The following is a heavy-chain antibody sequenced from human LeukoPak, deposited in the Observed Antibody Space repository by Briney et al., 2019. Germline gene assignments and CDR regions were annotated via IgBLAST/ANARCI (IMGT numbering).Heavy chain of an antibody. CDR1: GGSISSYY. D-gene: IGHD6-13*01. CDR2: IYYSGSS. CDR3: ARHAYSSRNSFDR. J-gene: IGHJ5*02. V-gene: IGHV4-59*08. Sequence: SETLSLTCTVSGGSISSYYWSWIRQPPGKGLEWIGCIYYSGSSNYNPYLTSRVTISADTSKNQFSLKLSSVTAADTAVYYCARHAYSSRNSFDRWGQGTLVTVSS.